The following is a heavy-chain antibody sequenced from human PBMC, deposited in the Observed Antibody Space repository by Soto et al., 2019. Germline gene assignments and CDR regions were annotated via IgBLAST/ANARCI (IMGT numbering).Heavy chain of an antibody. CDR2: LNGGGSTT. Sequence: EVQLVESGGGLVQPGGSLRLSCAASEFTFSNHWMHWVRQAPGEGLVWVSRLNGGGSTTNYADSVKGRFTISRDNAKNTLYLQMNSLRAEDTAVYYCVRGGRLAYYMDVWGKGATVTVSS. D-gene: IGHD3-3*02. CDR1: EFTFSNHW. CDR3: VRGGRLAYYMDV. J-gene: IGHJ6*03. V-gene: IGHV3-74*01.